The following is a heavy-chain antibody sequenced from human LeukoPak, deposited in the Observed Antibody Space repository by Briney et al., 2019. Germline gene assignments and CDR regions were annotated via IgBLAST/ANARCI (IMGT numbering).Heavy chain of an antibody. J-gene: IGHJ5*01. Sequence: ASVKVSCKASGYTFTSYGISGVRQAPGQGLEWMGWISAYNGNTNYAQKLQGRVTMTTDTSTSTAYMELRSLRSDDTAVYYCARVPSLWFGELSNWFDPWGQGTLVTVSS. CDR1: GYTFTSYG. V-gene: IGHV1-18*01. D-gene: IGHD3-10*01. CDR3: ARVPSLWFGELSNWFDP. CDR2: ISAYNGNT.